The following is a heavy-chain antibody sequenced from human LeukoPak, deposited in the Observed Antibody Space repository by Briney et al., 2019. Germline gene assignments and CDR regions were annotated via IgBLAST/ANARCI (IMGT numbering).Heavy chain of an antibody. CDR1: GFTFSTYS. J-gene: IGHJ4*02. D-gene: IGHD3-10*01. CDR3: ARDQSDYYGSGSYSEGSY. Sequence: GGSLRLSCAASGFTFSTYSMKWVRQAPGKGLEWVSYISSSSGTIYYAHSVKGRFTISRDNAKNSLYLQMNGLRDEDTAVYYCARDQSDYYGSGSYSEGSYWGQGTLVTVSS. V-gene: IGHV3-48*02. CDR2: ISSSSGTI.